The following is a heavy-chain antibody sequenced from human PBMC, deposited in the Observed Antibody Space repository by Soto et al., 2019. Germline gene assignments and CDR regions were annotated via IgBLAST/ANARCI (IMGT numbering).Heavy chain of an antibody. Sequence: GGSLRLSCEASGFTFTSDSMTWVRQAPGKGLEWVSSISSHGRDIFYADSVKGRFTISRDNAKDSLHLQMNSLTGEDSAVYYCARGAALAGKLDLWGQGALVTVSS. V-gene: IGHV3-21*06. CDR2: ISSHGRDI. D-gene: IGHD6-19*01. J-gene: IGHJ4*02. CDR1: GFTFTSDS. CDR3: ARGAALAGKLDL.